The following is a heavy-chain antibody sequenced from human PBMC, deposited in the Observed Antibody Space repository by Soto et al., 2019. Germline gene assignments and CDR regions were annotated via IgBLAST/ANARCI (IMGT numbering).Heavy chain of an antibody. CDR1: GFTFSTYE. Sequence: GGSLRLSCVGSGFTFSTYEMQWVRQAPGKGLEWVSYISSGGSTIFYGESVKGRFTVSRDNDRSSLYLQMNSLRVEDTAVYYCAREFFITGTTSRAFDIWGQGTMVTVSS. J-gene: IGHJ3*02. CDR2: ISSGGSTI. D-gene: IGHD1-7*01. CDR3: AREFFITGTTSRAFDI. V-gene: IGHV3-48*03.